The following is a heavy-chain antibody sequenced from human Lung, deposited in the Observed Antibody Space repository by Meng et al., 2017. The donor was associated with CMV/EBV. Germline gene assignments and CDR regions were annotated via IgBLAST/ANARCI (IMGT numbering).Heavy chain of an antibody. Sequence: QVQLVQSGAEVKKPGASVKVSCKTSGYTFTGYYTHWVRQAPGQGLEWMGKINTKSGAKDHAQKFQGTVTMTRSTSTNTVDMEMKRLTSDATDEYYCAGFGEVIDYWGRGTLVTVSS. CDR3: AGFGEVIDY. J-gene: IGHJ4*02. D-gene: IGHD3-10*01. CDR2: INTKSGAK. V-gene: IGHV1-2*02. CDR1: GYTFTGYY.